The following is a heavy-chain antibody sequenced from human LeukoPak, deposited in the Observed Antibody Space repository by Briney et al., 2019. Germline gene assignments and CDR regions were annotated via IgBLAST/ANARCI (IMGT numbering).Heavy chain of an antibody. Sequence: SETLSLTCTVSGGSISNYWSWIRQPPGKGLEWIGYISYSGSNNYNPSLKSRVTISADTSKNQFSLKLTSVTAADTAVYYCARVQSNCFARWGQGTLVTVSS. CDR2: ISYSGSN. J-gene: IGHJ4*02. CDR1: GGSISNY. CDR3: ARVQSNCFAR. D-gene: IGHD2-2*01. V-gene: IGHV4-59*01.